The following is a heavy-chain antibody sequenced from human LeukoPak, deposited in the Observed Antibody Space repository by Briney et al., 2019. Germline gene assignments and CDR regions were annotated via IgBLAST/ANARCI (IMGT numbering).Heavy chain of an antibody. Sequence: GSLRLSCAASGFTFSSYWMSWVRQPPGKGLEWIGEINQSGSTNYNPSLKSRVTISVDTSKNQFSLKLSSVTAADTAVYYCARVRSEPDYGDYLFDPWGQGTLVTVSS. CDR3: ARVRSEPDYGDYLFDP. D-gene: IGHD4-17*01. CDR1: GFTFSSYW. J-gene: IGHJ5*02. CDR2: INQSGST. V-gene: IGHV4-34*01.